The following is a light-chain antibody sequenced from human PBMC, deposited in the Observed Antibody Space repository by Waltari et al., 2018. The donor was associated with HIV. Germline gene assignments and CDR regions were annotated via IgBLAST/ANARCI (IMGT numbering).Light chain of an antibody. CDR3: AAWGDSLTSFV. Sequence: QSVLTQPPSASETPGQRVTISCSGSSSNLGSNYVYWYQHLPGTAPKLLIYRNNQRPSGVPDRFSGSKSGTSASLAISGLRSEDEADYYCAAWGDSLTSFVFGTGTKVTVL. CDR2: RNN. V-gene: IGLV1-47*01. CDR1: SSNLGSNY. J-gene: IGLJ1*01.